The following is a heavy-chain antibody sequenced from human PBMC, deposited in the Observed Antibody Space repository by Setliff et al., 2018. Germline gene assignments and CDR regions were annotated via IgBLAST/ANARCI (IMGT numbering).Heavy chain of an antibody. CDR3: AREQWLDPPGYYYMDV. CDR2: IYIGGSA. CDR1: GGSISSYY. Sequence: KASETLSLTCTVSGGSISSYYRSWIRQPAGKGLEWIGHIYIGGSANYNPFLKSRVTMSIDTSKNQFSLKLNSVTAADMAVYYCAREQWLDPPGYYYMDVWAKGTTVTVSS. V-gene: IGHV4-4*07. D-gene: IGHD6-19*01. J-gene: IGHJ6*03.